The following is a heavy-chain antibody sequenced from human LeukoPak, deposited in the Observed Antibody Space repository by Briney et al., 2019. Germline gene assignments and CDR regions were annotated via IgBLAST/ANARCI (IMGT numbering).Heavy chain of an antibody. V-gene: IGHV1-69*04. CDR2: IIPILGIA. J-gene: IGHJ6*02. Sequence: SVKVSCKASGGTFSSYAISWVRQAPGQGLEWMGRIIPILGIANYAQKFQGRVTITADKSTSTAYMELSSLRSEDTAMYYCARDASELLWFGELLSKTYYYYGMDVWGQGTTVTVSS. CDR1: GGTFSSYA. CDR3: ARDASELLWFGELLSKTYYYYGMDV. D-gene: IGHD3-10*01.